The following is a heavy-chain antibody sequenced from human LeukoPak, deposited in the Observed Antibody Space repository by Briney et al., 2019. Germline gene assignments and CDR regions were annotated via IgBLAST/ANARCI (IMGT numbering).Heavy chain of an antibody. CDR1: GFSMSSSAYH. CDR2: IYYSGTTY. Sequence: SETLSLTCTVSGFSMSSSAYHWGWIRQPPGKGLEWIGNIYYSGTTYYYNPSLKSRVTVSIDTSKNQFSLRLSSVTAADTAVYFCARPGYCGGGSCYVDYWGQGILVTVSS. D-gene: IGHD2-15*01. V-gene: IGHV4-39*01. J-gene: IGHJ4*02. CDR3: ARPGYCGGGSCYVDY.